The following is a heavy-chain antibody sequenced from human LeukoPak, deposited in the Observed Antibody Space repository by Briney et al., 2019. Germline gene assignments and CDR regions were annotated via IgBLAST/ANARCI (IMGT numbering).Heavy chain of an antibody. J-gene: IGHJ4*02. Sequence: PGGSLRLSCAASGFTFSSYSMNWVCQAPGKGLEWVSSITSSSSYIYYADSVRGRFTISRDNAKNSLYLQMNSLRAEDTAVYYCARGSTSSSPLDYWGQGTLVTVSS. D-gene: IGHD6-13*01. CDR1: GFTFSSYS. CDR3: ARGSTSSSPLDY. CDR2: ITSSSSYI. V-gene: IGHV3-21*01.